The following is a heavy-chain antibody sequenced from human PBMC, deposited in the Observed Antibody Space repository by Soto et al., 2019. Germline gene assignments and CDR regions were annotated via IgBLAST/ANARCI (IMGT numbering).Heavy chain of an antibody. D-gene: IGHD2-15*01. Sequence: SETLSLTCTVYGGSISSGDYYWSWIRQPPGKGLEWIGYIYYSGSTYYNPSLKSRVTISVDTSKNQFSLKLSSVTAADTAVYYCARGPGGYCSGGSCYGRLDPWGQGTLVTVSS. V-gene: IGHV4-30-4*01. CDR3: ARGPGGYCSGGSCYGRLDP. CDR1: GGSISSGDYY. J-gene: IGHJ5*02. CDR2: IYYSGST.